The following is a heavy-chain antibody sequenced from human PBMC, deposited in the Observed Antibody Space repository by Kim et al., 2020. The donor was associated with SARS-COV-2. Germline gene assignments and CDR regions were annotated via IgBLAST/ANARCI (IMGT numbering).Heavy chain of an antibody. CDR2: IYYSGST. CDR1: GGSISSGGYY. J-gene: IGHJ4*02. CDR3: ARAFGFGELLRYFDY. V-gene: IGHV4-31*03. D-gene: IGHD3-10*01. Sequence: SETLSLTCTVSGGSISSGGYYWSWIRQHPGKGLEWIGYIYYSGSTYYNPSLKSRVTISVDTSKNQFSLKLSSVTAADTAVYYCARAFGFGELLRYFDYWSQGTLVTVSS.